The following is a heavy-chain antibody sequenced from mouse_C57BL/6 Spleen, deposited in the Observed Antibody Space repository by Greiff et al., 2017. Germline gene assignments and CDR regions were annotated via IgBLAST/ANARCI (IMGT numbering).Heavy chain of an antibody. CDR3: ARSYYDYDCYYAMDY. D-gene: IGHD2-4*01. CDR1: GYTFTSYW. J-gene: IGHJ4*01. V-gene: IGHV1-72*01. Sequence: QVQLQQPGAELVKPGASVKLSCKASGYTFTSYWMHWVKQRPGRGLEWIGRIVPNSGGTKYNEKFKSKATLTVDKPSSTAYMQLSSLTSEDSAVYYCARSYYDYDCYYAMDYWGQGTSVTVSS. CDR2: IVPNSGGT.